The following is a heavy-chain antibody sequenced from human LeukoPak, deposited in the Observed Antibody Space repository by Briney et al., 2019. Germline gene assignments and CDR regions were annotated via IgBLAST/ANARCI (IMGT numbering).Heavy chain of an antibody. D-gene: IGHD3-3*01. CDR2: IWYDGSNK. Sequence: GGSLRLSCAASGFTSSSYGMHWVRQAPGKGLEWVAVIWYDGSNKYYADSVKGRFTISRDNSKNTLYLQMNSLRAEDTAVYYCAKEADFWSGYDAFDIWGQGTMVTVSS. CDR1: GFTSSSYG. J-gene: IGHJ3*02. V-gene: IGHV3-33*06. CDR3: AKEADFWSGYDAFDI.